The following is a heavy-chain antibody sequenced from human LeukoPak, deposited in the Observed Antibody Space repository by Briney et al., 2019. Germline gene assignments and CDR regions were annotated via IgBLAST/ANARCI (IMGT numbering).Heavy chain of an antibody. V-gene: IGHV3-15*07. CDR1: DFTFSNAW. CDR2: IKSKTDDGTT. J-gene: IGHJ4*02. Sequence: SGGSLRLSCAASDFTFSNAWMNWVRQAPGKGLEWVSRIKSKTDDGTTAYAAPVKGRFTISRDDSKDTLYLQMDSLKTEDTAVYYCTTGPFDYWGQGTLVTVSS. CDR3: TTGPFDY.